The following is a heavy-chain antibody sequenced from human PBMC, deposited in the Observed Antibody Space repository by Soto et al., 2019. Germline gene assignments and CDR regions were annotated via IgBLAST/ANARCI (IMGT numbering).Heavy chain of an antibody. CDR3: AKCWGINYGGTDS. CDR1: GFTFSTYA. D-gene: IGHD3-10*01. V-gene: IGHV3-23*01. J-gene: IGHJ4*02. Sequence: GGSLRLSCAASGFTFSTYAMYWVRQAPGKGLEWVSFISHSGDRTFYSDSVKGRFTISRDNSKNTLHLQMNSLRAEDTAIYYCAKCWGINYGGTDSWGQGTLVTVSS. CDR2: ISHSGDRT.